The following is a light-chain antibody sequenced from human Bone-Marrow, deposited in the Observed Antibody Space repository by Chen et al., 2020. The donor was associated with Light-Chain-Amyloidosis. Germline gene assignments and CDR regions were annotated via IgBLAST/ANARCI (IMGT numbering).Light chain of an antibody. Sequence: SYVLTQPSSVSVAPGKKATIACGGKNIGSTRVHWYQQTPDQAPLLVVYDDSDRPSGIPERLSGSNSGNTATLTISRVEAGDEADYYWQVWDRSSDRPVFGGGTKLTVL. CDR3: QVWDRSSDRPV. CDR2: DDS. J-gene: IGLJ3*02. CDR1: NIGSTR. V-gene: IGLV3-21*03.